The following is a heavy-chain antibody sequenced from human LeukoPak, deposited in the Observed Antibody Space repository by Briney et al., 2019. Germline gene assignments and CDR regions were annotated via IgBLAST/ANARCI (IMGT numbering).Heavy chain of an antibody. CDR1: GFTFSSYS. CDR3: ARGTPGSNVLRFLALDY. D-gene: IGHD3-3*01. V-gene: IGHV3-21*01. CDR2: ISSSSSYI. Sequence: PGGSLRLPCAASGFTFSSYSMNWVRQAPGKGLEWVSSISSSSSYIYYADSVKGRFTISRDNAKNSLYLQMNSLRAEDTAVYYCARGTPGSNVLRFLALDYWGQGTLVTVSS. J-gene: IGHJ4*02.